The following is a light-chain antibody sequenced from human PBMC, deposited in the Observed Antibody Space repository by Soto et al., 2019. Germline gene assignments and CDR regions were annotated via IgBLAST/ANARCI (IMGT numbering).Light chain of an antibody. CDR3: QQTYGTTQK. V-gene: IGKV1-39*01. CDR2: AAS. J-gene: IGKJ1*01. CDR1: QSITSY. Sequence: DIQMTQSPSSLSASVGDRVTITCRASQSITSYLNWYQQTPGKAPELLIHAASRLQSGVPSRFSGSGSGTDFTLTISSLQPEDFATYYCQQTYGTTQKFGHGTKV.